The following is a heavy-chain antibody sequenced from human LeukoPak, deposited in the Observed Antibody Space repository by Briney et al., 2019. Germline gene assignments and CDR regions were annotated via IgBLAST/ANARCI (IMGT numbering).Heavy chain of an antibody. CDR2: INHSGST. CDR3: ARAPTTVVKASFDY. CDR1: GGSFSGYY. Sequence: SETLSLTCAVYGGSFSGYYWSWIRQPPGKGLEWIGEINHSGSTSYNPSLKSRVTISVDTSKNQFSLKLSSVTAADTAVYYCARAPTTVVKASFDYWGQGTLVTVSS. D-gene: IGHD4-23*01. J-gene: IGHJ4*02. V-gene: IGHV4-34*01.